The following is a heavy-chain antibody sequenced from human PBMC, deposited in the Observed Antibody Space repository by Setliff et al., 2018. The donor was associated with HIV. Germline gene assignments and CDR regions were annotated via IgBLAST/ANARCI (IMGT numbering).Heavy chain of an antibody. J-gene: IGHJ5*02. V-gene: IGHV4-31*03. CDR1: GGSLISGGYY. CDR2: VYYTGKT. Sequence: TLSLTCSVSGGSLISGGYYRSWIRQHPGKGLEWIGYVYYTGKTYYNPSLESRISMSVDTSKNQFSLKLTSVTAADTAIYYCARDLTSNSNCFEPWGQGTQVTVSS. D-gene: IGHD4-4*01. CDR3: ARDLTSNSNCFEP.